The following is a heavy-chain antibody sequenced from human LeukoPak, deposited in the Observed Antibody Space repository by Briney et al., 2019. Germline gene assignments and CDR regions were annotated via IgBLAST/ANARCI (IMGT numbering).Heavy chain of an antibody. J-gene: IGHJ4*02. V-gene: IGHV1-18*01. Sequence: ASVKVSCKASGYTFASYGIIWLRQAPGQGLEWMGWISAYNGNTNYAQKMLGRVTMTTDTTTSTAYMELRSLTSDDTAVYYCARGNGQWLSEYWGQGTLLIVSS. D-gene: IGHD5-24*01. CDR2: ISAYNGNT. CDR3: ARGNGQWLSEY. CDR1: GYTFASYG.